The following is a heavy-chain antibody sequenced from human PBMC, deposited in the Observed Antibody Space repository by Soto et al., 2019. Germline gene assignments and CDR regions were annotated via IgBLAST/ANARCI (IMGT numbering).Heavy chain of an antibody. CDR1: GFTFSRVS. D-gene: IGHD6-6*01. J-gene: IGHJ4*02. CDR2: ISSGSSDT. V-gene: IGHV3-21*01. Sequence: PGGSLRLSCEASGFTFSRVSMNWVRQVPGKGLEWVASISSGSSDTWYADSVKGRFIISRDNAQNSLFLQMNTLRPEDTAMYYCAKEGLGRTAGSSPTFDYWGQGILVTV. CDR3: AKEGLGRTAGSSPTFDY.